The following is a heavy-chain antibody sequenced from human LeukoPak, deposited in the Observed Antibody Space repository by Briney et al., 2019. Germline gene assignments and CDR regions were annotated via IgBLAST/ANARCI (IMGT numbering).Heavy chain of an antibody. D-gene: IGHD2-8*01. J-gene: IGHJ4*02. CDR1: AYSISSAYY. Sequence: SETLSLTCTLSAYSISSAYYWGWIRQPPGKGLEWIGIIYDSASTCYNPSLKSRVTISVDTSKYQFSLKLSSVTAADTAVYYCARADGIEIVYGWGQGTLVTVSS. V-gene: IGHV4-38-2*02. CDR3: ARADGIEIVYG. CDR2: IYDSAST.